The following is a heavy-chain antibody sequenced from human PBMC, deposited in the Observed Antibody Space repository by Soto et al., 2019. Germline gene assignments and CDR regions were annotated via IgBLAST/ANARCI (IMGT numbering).Heavy chain of an antibody. D-gene: IGHD6-19*01. CDR2: IKQDGSEK. CDR3: AKSEQWLRYYFDY. Sequence: GGSLRLSCAASGFTFSSYWMSWVRQAPGKGLEWVANIKQDGSEKYYVDSVKGRFTISRDNAKNTLYLQMNSLRAEDTAVYYCAKSEQWLRYYFDYWGQGTLVTVSS. V-gene: IGHV3-7*03. CDR1: GFTFSSYW. J-gene: IGHJ4*02.